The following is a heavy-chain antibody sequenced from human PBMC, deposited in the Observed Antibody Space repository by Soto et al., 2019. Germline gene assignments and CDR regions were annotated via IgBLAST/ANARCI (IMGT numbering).Heavy chain of an antibody. V-gene: IGHV3-49*03. CDR3: TRDQIEYQHNDNYYYMDV. CDR2: IRSKAYGGTT. CDR1: GFTFGDYA. D-gene: IGHD2-2*01. Sequence: GGSLRLSCTASGFTFGDYAMSWFRQAPGKGLEWVGFIRSKAYGGTTEYAASVKGRFTISRDDSKSIAYLQMNSLKTEDTAVYYCTRDQIEYQHNDNYYYMDVWGKGTTVTVSS. J-gene: IGHJ6*03.